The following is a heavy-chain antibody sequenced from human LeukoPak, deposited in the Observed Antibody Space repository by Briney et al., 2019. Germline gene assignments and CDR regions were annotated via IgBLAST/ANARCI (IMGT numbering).Heavy chain of an antibody. J-gene: IGHJ4*02. CDR1: GGTFSSYA. D-gene: IGHD6-13*01. CDR3: ARTGTSSSWYEMTDY. CDR2: IIPIFGTA. V-gene: IGHV1-69*13. Sequence: SVKVSCKASGGTFSSYAISWVRQAPGQGLEWMGGIIPIFGTANYAQKFQGRVTITADESTSTAYMELSSLRSEDAAVYYCARTGTSSSWYEMTDYWGQGTLVTVSS.